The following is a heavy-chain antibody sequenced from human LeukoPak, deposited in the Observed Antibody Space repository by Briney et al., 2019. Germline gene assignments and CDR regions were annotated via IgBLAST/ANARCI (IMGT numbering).Heavy chain of an antibody. CDR1: GFPFDDYA. CDR3: AKDAPLAGRPLDY. D-gene: IGHD6-19*01. CDR2: ISWNSGSI. V-gene: IGHV3-9*01. Sequence: GRSLRLSCAASGFPFDDYAMQWVRQAPGKGLEWVSGISWNSGSIGYADSMKGRFTISRDNAKNSLYLQMNSLRAEDTALYYCAKDAPLAGRPLDYWGQGTLVTVSS. J-gene: IGHJ4*02.